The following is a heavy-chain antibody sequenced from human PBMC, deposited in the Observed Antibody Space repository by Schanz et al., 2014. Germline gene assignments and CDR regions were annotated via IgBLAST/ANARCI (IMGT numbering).Heavy chain of an antibody. CDR1: GFTFSDHW. D-gene: IGHD3-10*01. V-gene: IGHV3-7*01. CDR3: AVLGGFGELPLDY. Sequence: VQLVESGGALVQPGGSLRLSCSASGFTFSDHWMSWVRQPPGKGLEWVANIKGDSSEKNYVDSVKGRFTLSRDNAKKTMDLQMNSLRVEDTAVYYCAVLGGFGELPLDYRGQGTLVTVSS. J-gene: IGHJ4*02. CDR2: IKGDSSEK.